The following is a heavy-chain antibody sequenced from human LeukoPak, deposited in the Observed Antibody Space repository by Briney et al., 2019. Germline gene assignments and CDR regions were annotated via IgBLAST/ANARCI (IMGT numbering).Heavy chain of an antibody. Sequence: SVKVSCKASGYTFTSYDINWVRQAPGQGLEWMGGIIPIFGTANYAQKFQGRVTMTRDTSTSTAYMELSSLRSEDTAVYYCATSIAAARYYFDYWGQGTLVTVSS. CDR2: IIPIFGTA. CDR3: ATSIAAARYYFDY. D-gene: IGHD6-13*01. CDR1: GYTFTSYD. J-gene: IGHJ4*02. V-gene: IGHV1-69*05.